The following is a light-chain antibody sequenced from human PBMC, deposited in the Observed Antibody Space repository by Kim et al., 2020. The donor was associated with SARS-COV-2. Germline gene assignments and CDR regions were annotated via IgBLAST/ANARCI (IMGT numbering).Light chain of an antibody. V-gene: IGKV3-20*01. Sequence: ETVLTQSPGTLSLSPGERATLSCRASHRIGNYNLAWYQQKPGQAPRLLIYSAVTRATGIPDRFLGSKSETDFTLTISRLEPEDFAVYYCQQYSGSPTFGQGTKVDIK. CDR1: HRIGNYN. CDR2: SAV. CDR3: QQYSGSPT. J-gene: IGKJ1*01.